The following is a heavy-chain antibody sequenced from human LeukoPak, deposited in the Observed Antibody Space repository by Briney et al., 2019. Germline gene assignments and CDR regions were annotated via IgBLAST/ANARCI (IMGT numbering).Heavy chain of an antibody. CDR2: ISGGGGST. V-gene: IGHV3-23*01. CDR1: GFTFSSYG. Sequence: PGGSLRLSCAASGFTFSSYGMNWVRQAPGKGLERVSTISGGGGSTSYADSVKGRFTISRDNSKNTLSLQMNSLRAEDTAVYYCAKRQSGTYTIDYWGQGTLVTVSS. J-gene: IGHJ4*02. CDR3: AKRQSGTYTIDY. D-gene: IGHD1-26*01.